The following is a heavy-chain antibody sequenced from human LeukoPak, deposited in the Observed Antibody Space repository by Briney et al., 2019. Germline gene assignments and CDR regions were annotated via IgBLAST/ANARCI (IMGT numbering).Heavy chain of an antibody. Sequence: ASVQVSCQASGGTFSSYAISWVRQAPGQGLEWMGGIIPIFGTANYAQKFQGRVTITADESTSTAYMELSSLRSEDTAVYYCARWTTVTTAFDYWGQGALVTVSS. CDR1: GGTFSSYA. CDR2: IIPIFGTA. D-gene: IGHD4-17*01. CDR3: ARWTTVTTAFDY. V-gene: IGHV1-69*13. J-gene: IGHJ4*02.